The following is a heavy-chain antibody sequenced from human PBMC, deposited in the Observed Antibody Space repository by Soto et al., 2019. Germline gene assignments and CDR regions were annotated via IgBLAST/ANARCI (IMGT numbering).Heavy chain of an antibody. CDR1: GFTFSDYY. V-gene: IGHV3-11*03. Sequence: PGGSLRLSCAASGFTFSDYYMSWIRQAPGKGLEWVSYISSSSSYTNYADSVKGRFTISRDNAKNSLYLQMNSLRAEDTAVYYCARLDGGNRGYYYYYYGMDVWGQGTTVTVSS. CDR2: ISSSSSYT. D-gene: IGHD2-15*01. CDR3: ARLDGGNRGYYYYYYGMDV. J-gene: IGHJ6*02.